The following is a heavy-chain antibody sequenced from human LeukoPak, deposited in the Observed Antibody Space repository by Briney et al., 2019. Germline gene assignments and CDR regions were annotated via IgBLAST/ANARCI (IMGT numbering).Heavy chain of an antibody. J-gene: IGHJ4*02. V-gene: IGHV4-39*01. CDR2: IYYSGST. Sequence: SETLSLTCTVSGGCISSSSYYWGWIRQPPGKGLEWIGSIYYSGSTYYNPSLKSRVTISVDTSKNQFSLKLSSVTAADTAVYYCASEDSSGWYQAIYWGQGTLVTVSS. CDR1: GGCISSSSYY. D-gene: IGHD6-19*01. CDR3: ASEDSSGWYQAIY.